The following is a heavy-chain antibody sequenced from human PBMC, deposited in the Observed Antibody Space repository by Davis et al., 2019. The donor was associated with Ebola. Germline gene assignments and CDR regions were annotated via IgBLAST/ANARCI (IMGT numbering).Heavy chain of an antibody. CDR1: GFTFSSYG. CDR2: ISYDGSNK. V-gene: IGHV3-30*18. CDR3: AKAYGAYYYYGMDV. Sequence: GGSLRLSCAASGFTFSSYGMHWVRQAPGKRLEWVAVISYDGSNKYYADSVKGRFTISRDNSKNTLYLQMNSLRAEDTAVYYCAKAYGAYYYYGMDVWGQGTTVTVSS. D-gene: IGHD3-10*01. J-gene: IGHJ6*02.